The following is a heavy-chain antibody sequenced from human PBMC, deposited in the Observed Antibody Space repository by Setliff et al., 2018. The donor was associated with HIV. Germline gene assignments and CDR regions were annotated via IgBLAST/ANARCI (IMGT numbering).Heavy chain of an antibody. V-gene: IGHV4-59*01. CDR3: ARDGYYNYYGMDV. J-gene: IGHJ6*02. Sequence: ASETLSLTCTVSGDSISSYYWSWIRQPPGKGLEWIGYIYYSGSTNYNPSLKSRVTISVDTPKNQFSLKLSSVNSADTAVYYCARDGYYNYYGMDVWGQGTTVTVSS. CDR2: IYYSGST. CDR1: GDSISSYY.